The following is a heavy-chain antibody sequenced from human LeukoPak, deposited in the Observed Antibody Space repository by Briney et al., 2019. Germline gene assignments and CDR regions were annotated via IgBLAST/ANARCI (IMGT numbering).Heavy chain of an antibody. CDR3: ARGHSPVTTKVSYFQH. V-gene: IGHV4-34*01. CDR2: IYYSGST. J-gene: IGHJ1*01. D-gene: IGHD4-17*01. Sequence: SETLSLTCAVYGGSFSGYYWSWIRQPPGKGLEWIGSIYYSGSTYYNPSLKSRVTILVDTSKNQFSLKLSSVTAADTAVYYCARGHSPVTTKVSYFQHWGQGTLVTVSS. CDR1: GGSFSGYY.